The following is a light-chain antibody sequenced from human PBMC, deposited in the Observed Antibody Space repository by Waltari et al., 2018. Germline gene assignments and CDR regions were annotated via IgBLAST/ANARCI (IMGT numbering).Light chain of an antibody. CDR1: NLGDKY. J-gene: IGLJ2*01. CDR3: QAWDISTDVV. V-gene: IGLV3-1*01. CDR2: QNR. Sequence: SYEVTQPPSVSVSPGQTANITCSGDNLGDKYACWYQKKPGQSPVMVIYQNRKWPSGIPERFSGSNSGNTATLTISGTQAMDEADYYCQAWDISTDVVFGGGTKLTVL.